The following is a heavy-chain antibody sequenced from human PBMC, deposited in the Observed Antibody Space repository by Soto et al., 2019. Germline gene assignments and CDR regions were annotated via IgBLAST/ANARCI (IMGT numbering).Heavy chain of an antibody. J-gene: IGHJ4*01. CDR2: ISAYNGDT. CDR3: ARAEGDSGAWSNVSAY. V-gene: IGHV1-18*01. D-gene: IGHD3-10*01. Sequence: KGLEWMGWISAYNGDTNYAHKLQGRVTMTTDTSTSTAYLELRSLRSEDTAVYYCARAEGDSGAWSNVSAYRGHGTPVT.